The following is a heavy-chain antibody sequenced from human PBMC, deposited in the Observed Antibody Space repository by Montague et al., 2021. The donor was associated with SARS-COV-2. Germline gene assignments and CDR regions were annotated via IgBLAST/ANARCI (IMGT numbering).Heavy chain of an antibody. V-gene: IGHV3-30*04. Sequence: SRRISCAASGFTFSSYAMHWVRQAPGKGLEWVAVISYDGSNKYYADSVKGRFTISRDNSKNTLYLQMNSLRAEDTAVYYCARAAGNYDILTGYYDYWGQGTLVTVSS. CDR1: GFTFSSYA. CDR2: ISYDGSNK. CDR3: ARAAGNYDILTGYYDY. D-gene: IGHD3-9*01. J-gene: IGHJ4*02.